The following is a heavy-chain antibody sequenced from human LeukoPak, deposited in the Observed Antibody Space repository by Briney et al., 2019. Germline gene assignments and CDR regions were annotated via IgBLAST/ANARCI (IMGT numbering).Heavy chain of an antibody. J-gene: IGHJ5*02. CDR1: GYTFTGYD. CDR2: INPNSGGT. V-gene: IGHV1-2*02. Sequence: GGSVKVSCKASGYTFTGYDMHWVRQAPGQGLEWMGWINPNSGGTNYAQKLQGRVTMTRDTSISTAYMELRRLRSDDTAVYYCARGGQIVGATSDNWFDPWGQGTLVTVSS. CDR3: ARGGQIVGATSDNWFDP. D-gene: IGHD1-26*01.